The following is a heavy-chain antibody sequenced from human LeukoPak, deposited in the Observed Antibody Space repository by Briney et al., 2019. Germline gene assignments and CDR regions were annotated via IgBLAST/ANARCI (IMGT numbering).Heavy chain of an antibody. CDR3: ATRGRGNYYYYYMDV. J-gene: IGHJ6*03. Sequence: ASVKVSCKVSGYTLTELSMHWVRQAPGKGLEWMGGFDPEDGETIYAQKFQGRVTMTEDTSTDTAYMELSSLRSEDTAAYYCATRGRGNYYYYYMDVWGKGTTVTVSS. CDR1: GYTLTELS. CDR2: FDPEDGET. D-gene: IGHD3-10*01. V-gene: IGHV1-24*01.